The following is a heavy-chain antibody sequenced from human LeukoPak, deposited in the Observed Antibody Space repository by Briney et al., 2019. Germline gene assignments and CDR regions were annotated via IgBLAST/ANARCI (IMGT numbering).Heavy chain of an antibody. CDR3: ARMIHSGRYFYYFDY. Sequence: ASVKVSCKASGYTFTSYYMHWVRQAPGQGLEWMGIINPSGGDASYAQKFQGRVIMTRDMSTSTVYMELSSLRSEDTAVYYCARMIHSGRYFYYFDYWGQGTLVTVSS. V-gene: IGHV1-46*01. CDR2: INPSGGDA. D-gene: IGHD1-26*01. J-gene: IGHJ4*02. CDR1: GYTFTSYY.